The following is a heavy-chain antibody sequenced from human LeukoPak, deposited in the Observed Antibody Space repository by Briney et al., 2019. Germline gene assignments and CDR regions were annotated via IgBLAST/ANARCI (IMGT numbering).Heavy chain of an antibody. CDR3: AKSIVGITLRVGFDY. CDR2: IDSDGSST. D-gene: IGHD1-26*01. V-gene: IGHV3-74*01. J-gene: IGHJ4*02. CDR1: GFTFSSYW. Sequence: GGSLRLSCAASGFTFSSYWMHWVRQAPGKGLVWVSRIDSDGSSTTYADSVKGRFSISRDNAKSTLYLQMNSVSAENTALYYCAKSIVGITLRVGFDYWGEGTLVGVSS.